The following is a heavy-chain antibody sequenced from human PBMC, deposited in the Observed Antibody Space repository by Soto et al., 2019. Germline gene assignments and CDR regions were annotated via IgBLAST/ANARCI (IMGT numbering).Heavy chain of an antibody. CDR2: ISPKTGDT. CDR1: EYTFVAYY. V-gene: IGHV1-2*02. J-gene: IGHJ5*02. Sequence: SVEVSCKAAEYTFVAYYIHWLRQVPGQRFEWIAWISPKTGDTDYAQKFQGRVTVTSDTSISTAYMELTSLTSDDSAVCYCARVPCSGGSCYFTPWGQGTPVTV. CDR3: ARVPCSGGSCYFTP. D-gene: IGHD2-15*01.